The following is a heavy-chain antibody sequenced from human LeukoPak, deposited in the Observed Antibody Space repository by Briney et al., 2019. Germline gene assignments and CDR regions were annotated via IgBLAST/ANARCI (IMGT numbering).Heavy chain of an antibody. J-gene: IGHJ4*02. CDR1: GFTFSSYA. D-gene: IGHD4-11*01. V-gene: IGHV3-23*01. Sequence: GGSLRLSCTASGFTFSSYAMNWVRQAPGKGLEWVSGIGAGGTFTYYADSVKGRFTISRDNSRNTLYLQMNSLRADDTAVYYCVKDLDYTTCGYYFDYWGQGTLVTVSS. CDR3: VKDLDYTTCGYYFDY. CDR2: IGAGGTFT.